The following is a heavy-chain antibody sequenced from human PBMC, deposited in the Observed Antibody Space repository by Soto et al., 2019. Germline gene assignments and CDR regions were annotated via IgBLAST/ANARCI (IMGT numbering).Heavy chain of an antibody. J-gene: IGHJ4*02. CDR3: ASSLRYCTGGSCYFPFDF. CDR2: INHSGST. V-gene: IGHV4-34*01. D-gene: IGHD2-15*01. Sequence: SETLSLTCAAYGGSFSGYYWSWIRQPPGKGLEWIGEINHSGSTNYNPSLKSRVTISVDTSKNQFSLKLSSVTAADTAVYYCASSLRYCTGGSCYFPFDFWGQGTLVTVSS. CDR1: GGSFSGYY.